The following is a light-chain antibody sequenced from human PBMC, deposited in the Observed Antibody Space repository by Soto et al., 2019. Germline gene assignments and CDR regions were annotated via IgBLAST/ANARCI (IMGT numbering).Light chain of an antibody. CDR2: EGS. CDR1: SSDVGNYNL. J-gene: IGLJ3*02. CDR3: CSYAGDSTWV. Sequence: QSALTQPASVSGSPGQSITISCTGTSSDVGNYNLVSWYQQHPGEAPTLLIYEGSTRPSGVSNRFSGSKFGNTASLTISGLQAEDEVDYYCCSYAGDSTWVFGGGTKLTVL. V-gene: IGLV2-23*01.